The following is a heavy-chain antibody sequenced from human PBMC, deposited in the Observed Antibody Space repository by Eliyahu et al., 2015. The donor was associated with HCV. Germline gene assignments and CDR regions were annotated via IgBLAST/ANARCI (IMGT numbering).Heavy chain of an antibody. D-gene: IGHD2/OR15-2a*01. CDR2: IKHDGSET. CDR1: GFXFSAFX. CDR3: AREIGSEYARQNSDWYFDL. V-gene: IGHV3-7*01. Sequence: EVQLVESGGGLVQPGGSLRLXXXASGFXFSAFXMPWVRQAPGKGLXWVATIKHDGSETYYVDSVKGRFTVSRDHAKKSLYLQMNSLRADDTAVYFCAREIGSEYARQNSDWYFDLWGRGTLVTVSS. J-gene: IGHJ2*01.